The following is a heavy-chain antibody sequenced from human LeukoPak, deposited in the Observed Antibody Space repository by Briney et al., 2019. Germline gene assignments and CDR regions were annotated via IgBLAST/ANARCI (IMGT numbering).Heavy chain of an antibody. V-gene: IGHV4-59*01. D-gene: IGHD6-13*01. CDR2: INYSGST. Sequence: SETLSLTCTVSGASISSYYWTWIRQPPGKGLEWIGYINYSGSTTYNPSLKSRVTIAVDTSRNQVSLKLSSVTAADTAVYYCARAVAAAGRVDSWGRGTLVTVSS. CDR1: GASISSYY. CDR3: ARAVAAAGRVDS. J-gene: IGHJ4*02.